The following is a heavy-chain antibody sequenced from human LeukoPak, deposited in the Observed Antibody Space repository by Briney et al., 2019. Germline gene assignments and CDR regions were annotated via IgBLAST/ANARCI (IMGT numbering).Heavy chain of an antibody. CDR2: ISGSGGST. CDR1: GFTFSSYA. Sequence: GGSLRLSCAASGFTFSSYAMSWVRQAPGKGLEWVSAISGSGGSTYYADSVKGRFTISRDNSKNTLYLQMNSLRAEDTAVYYCAKDGRRDCSGGSCYSVYGWFGPWGQGTLVTVSS. D-gene: IGHD2-15*01. V-gene: IGHV3-23*01. CDR3: AKDGRRDCSGGSCYSVYGWFGP. J-gene: IGHJ5*02.